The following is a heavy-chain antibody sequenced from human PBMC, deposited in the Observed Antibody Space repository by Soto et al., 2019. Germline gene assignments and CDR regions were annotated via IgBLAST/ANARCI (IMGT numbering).Heavy chain of an antibody. V-gene: IGHV4-59*01. CDR3: ARGVGSSPPQY. CDR1: GGSISVYY. CDR2: IYASGSP. J-gene: IGHJ4*02. Sequence: SETLSLTCSISGGSISVYYWSWIRQRPGQGLEWIGYIYASGSPYYNPSLRSRVTISTDTSKNQISLKLTSPTAADTAVYFCARGVGSSPPQYWGRGTLVTVSS. D-gene: IGHD1-26*01.